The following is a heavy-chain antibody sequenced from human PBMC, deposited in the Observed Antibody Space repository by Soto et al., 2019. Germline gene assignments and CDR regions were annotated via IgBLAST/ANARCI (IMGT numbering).Heavy chain of an antibody. V-gene: IGHV2-5*02. Sequence: QITLKESGPTVVKPTETLTLTCTFSGFSLTTSGVGVGWVRQSPGKAPEWLALIYWDDDKRYSTSLKSRLTITKDTSKNQVVLTMAKVDPADTDNYYCAHRVLRTVFGLVTTTAIYFDFWGQGTPVVVSS. J-gene: IGHJ4*02. CDR3: AHRVLRTVFGLVTTTAIYFDF. CDR1: GFSLTTSGVG. CDR2: IYWDDDK. D-gene: IGHD3-3*01.